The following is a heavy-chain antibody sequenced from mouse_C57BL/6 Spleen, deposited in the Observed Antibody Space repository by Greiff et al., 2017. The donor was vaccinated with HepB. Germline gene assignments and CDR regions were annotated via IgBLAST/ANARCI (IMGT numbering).Heavy chain of an antibody. V-gene: IGHV1-9*01. J-gene: IGHJ4*01. CDR3: AKVYYYEYDDDYAMDY. CDR1: GYTFTGYW. Sequence: VQLQQSGAELMKPGASVKLSCKATGYTFTGYWIEWVKQRPGHGLEWIGEILPGSGSTNYNEKFKGKATFTVDTSSNTAYMQLSSLTTEDSAIYYCAKVYYYEYDDDYAMDYWGQGTSVTVSS. CDR2: ILPGSGST. D-gene: IGHD2-4*01.